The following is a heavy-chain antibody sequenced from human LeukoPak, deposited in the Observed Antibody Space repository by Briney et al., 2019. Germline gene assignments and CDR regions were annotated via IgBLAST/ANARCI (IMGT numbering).Heavy chain of an antibody. CDR3: ARLGGPAAVDY. Sequence: SETLSLTCTVSGASIRSYCWSWIRQPPGRGLEWIGYMYNSGSTYYNPSLKSRVTISGDTSKNQFSLKLTSVTAADTAVYYCARLGGPAAVDYWGQGTLVTVSS. CDR1: GASIRSYC. V-gene: IGHV4-59*01. D-gene: IGHD2-2*01. CDR2: MYNSGST. J-gene: IGHJ4*02.